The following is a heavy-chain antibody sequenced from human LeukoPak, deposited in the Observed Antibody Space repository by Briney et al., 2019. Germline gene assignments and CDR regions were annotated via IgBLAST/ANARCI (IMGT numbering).Heavy chain of an antibody. CDR1: GGAFSGYY. Sequence: AESLSLTCPVYGGAFSGYYRSWIRQPPGKGLEWIGEINHSGDTKYHPSLKRRVSMTVDVSKDQFSLKLTSLTAADTAVYYCARGSRNYNNYEGADYWGQGTLVTVSS. CDR3: ARGSRNYNNYEGADY. D-gene: IGHD4-11*01. CDR2: INHSGDT. J-gene: IGHJ4*02. V-gene: IGHV4-34*01.